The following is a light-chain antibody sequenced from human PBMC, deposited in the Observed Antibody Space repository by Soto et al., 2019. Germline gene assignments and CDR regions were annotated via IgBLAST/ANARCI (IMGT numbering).Light chain of an antibody. CDR3: QQYYTTPFT. CDR2: WAS. CDR1: QSVLYTSNNKNY. J-gene: IGKJ3*01. V-gene: IGKV4-1*01. Sequence: DIVMTQSPDSLAVSLGERATINCESSQSVLYTSNNKNYFDWYQQKPGQPPKLLIYWASTRESGVPDRFSGGGSGTDFTLTISYLQAEDVAIYYCQQYYTTPFTFGPGTKVDIK.